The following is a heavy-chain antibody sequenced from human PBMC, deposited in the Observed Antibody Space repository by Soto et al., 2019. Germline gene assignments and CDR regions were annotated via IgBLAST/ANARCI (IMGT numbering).Heavy chain of an antibody. CDR2: IYPGDSDT. Sequence: PGESLKISCKGSGYSSTSYWIGWVRQMPGKGLEWMGIIYPGDSDTRYSPSFQGQVTISADKSISTAYLQWSSLKASDTAMYYCARQDIVATIGGLFDYWGQGTLVTVSS. J-gene: IGHJ4*02. D-gene: IGHD5-12*01. CDR3: ARQDIVATIGGLFDY. V-gene: IGHV5-51*01. CDR1: GYSSTSYW.